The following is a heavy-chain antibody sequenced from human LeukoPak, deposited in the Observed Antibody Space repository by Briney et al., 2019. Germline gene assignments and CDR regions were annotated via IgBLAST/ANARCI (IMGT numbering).Heavy chain of an antibody. Sequence: GGSLRLSCAASGFNFRDYSMNWVRQAPGKGLEWVSYINRDSRTIYYADSVKGRFTISRDNAKNSLYLQMNSLRVEDTAVYYCAKKDGSSWYSDYWGQGTLVTVSS. CDR1: GFNFRDYS. CDR2: INRDSRTI. V-gene: IGHV3-48*01. D-gene: IGHD6-13*01. J-gene: IGHJ4*02. CDR3: AKKDGSSWYSDY.